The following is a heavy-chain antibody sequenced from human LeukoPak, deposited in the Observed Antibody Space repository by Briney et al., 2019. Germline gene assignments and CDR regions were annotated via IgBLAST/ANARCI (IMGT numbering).Heavy chain of an antibody. CDR3: VREGEPQTFAY. CDR2: TIPIFGTA. D-gene: IGHD3-16*01. CDR1: GGTLRSYA. Sequence: SVKVSRKASGGTLRSYAISWVRQAPGQGLEWMGGTIPIFGTATYAQRFQGRVTITTDESRSTAYMELNSLRSDDTAVYYCVREGEPQTFAYWGQGTLVTVSS. J-gene: IGHJ4*02. V-gene: IGHV1-69*05.